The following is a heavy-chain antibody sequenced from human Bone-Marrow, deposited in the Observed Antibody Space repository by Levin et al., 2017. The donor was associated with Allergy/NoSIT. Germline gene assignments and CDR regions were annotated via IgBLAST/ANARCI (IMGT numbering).Heavy chain of an antibody. CDR1: GFTFSTYW. Sequence: GESLKISCAASGFTFSTYWMSWVRQAPGRGLEWVANINQDGSENYYVDSVKGRFTISRDNAKNSLYLEMSSLRVEDTAVYYCARKKYYYDSSSMGWFDPWGQGTLVTVSS. CDR3: ARKKYYYDSSSMGWFDP. J-gene: IGHJ5*02. CDR2: INQDGSEN. D-gene: IGHD3-22*01. V-gene: IGHV3-7*01.